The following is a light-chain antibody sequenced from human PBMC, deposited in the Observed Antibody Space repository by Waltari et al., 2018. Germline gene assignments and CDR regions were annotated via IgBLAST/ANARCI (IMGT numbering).Light chain of an antibody. J-gene: IGKJ4*01. CDR1: ASVRSY. CDR3: QQRHNWPLT. V-gene: IGKV3-11*01. Sequence: EIVLTQSPATLSLSPGEGATLSGRASASVRSYLAWYHQKPGQAPRLLIYDASNRASGIPARFSGSGSGTDFSLSISSLEPEDFAVYYCQQRHNWPLTFGGGTKVEIK. CDR2: DAS.